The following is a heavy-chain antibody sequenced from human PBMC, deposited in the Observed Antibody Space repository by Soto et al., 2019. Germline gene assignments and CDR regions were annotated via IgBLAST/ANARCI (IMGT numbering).Heavy chain of an antibody. CDR1: GFTFNKSW. J-gene: IGHJ4*02. CDR2: INGDGTTT. Sequence: EVQLAESGGGSVQTGGSLRLSCAASGFTFNKSWMHWVRQVPGKEFVWVSRINGDGTTTTYADSVRGRFTISRDDINTTLVLQMITLRAEDTAVYYCRKGGYDLQDSGTYGSFDDWGQGTLVTVTS. V-gene: IGHV3-74*03. D-gene: IGHD1-26*01. CDR3: RKGGYDLQDSGTYGSFDD.